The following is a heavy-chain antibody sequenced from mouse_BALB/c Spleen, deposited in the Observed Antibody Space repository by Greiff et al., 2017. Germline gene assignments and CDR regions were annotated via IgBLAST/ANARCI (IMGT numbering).Heavy chain of an antibody. CDR2: INSNGGST. CDR1: GFTFSSYG. J-gene: IGHJ4*01. CDR3: ARGGIYDGPYYAMDY. Sequence: EVKLVESGGGLVQPGGSLKLSCAASGFTFSSYGMSWVRQTPDKRLELVATINSNGGSTYYPDSVKGRFTISRDNAKNTLYLQMSSLKSEDTAMYYCARGGIYDGPYYAMDYWGQGTSVTVSS. V-gene: IGHV5-6-3*01. D-gene: IGHD2-3*01.